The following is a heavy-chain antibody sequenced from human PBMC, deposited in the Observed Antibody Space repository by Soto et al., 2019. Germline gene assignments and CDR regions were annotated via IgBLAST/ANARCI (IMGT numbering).Heavy chain of an antibody. D-gene: IGHD6-13*01. CDR2: IYYSGST. Sequence: SETLSLTCTVSGGSISSYYWSWIRQPPGKGLEWIGYIYYSGSTNYNPSLKSRVTISVDTSKNQFSLKLSSVTAADTAVYYCARGSSWENFDYWGQGTLVTVSS. CDR3: ARGSSWENFDY. CDR1: GGSISSYY. V-gene: IGHV4-59*08. J-gene: IGHJ4*02.